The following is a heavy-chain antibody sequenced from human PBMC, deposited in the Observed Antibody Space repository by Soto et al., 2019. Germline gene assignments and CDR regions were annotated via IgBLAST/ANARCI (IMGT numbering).Heavy chain of an antibody. V-gene: IGHV3-23*01. CDR1: GFTFADYL. CDR3: AKRLLALAGGWYLDS. D-gene: IGHD6-19*01. Sequence: EVDLFQSGGGLGQPGGSLTLSCVASGFTFADYLMNWVRQVPGKGLEWISRITASGGTTYYTDSVRGRFTISRDNSKNTLFLHMNSLRADDTAIYYCAKRLLALAGGWYLDSWGQGTLVTVSS. J-gene: IGHJ4*02. CDR2: ITASGGTT.